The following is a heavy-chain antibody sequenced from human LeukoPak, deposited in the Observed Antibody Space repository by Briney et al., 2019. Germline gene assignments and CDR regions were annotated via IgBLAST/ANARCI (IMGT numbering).Heavy chain of an antibody. V-gene: IGHV1-2*04. CDR2: LNPNSGGT. CDR3: ARGRRMVVTAIAPWYFDL. J-gene: IGHJ2*01. D-gene: IGHD2-21*02. Sequence: ASVKVSCKASGYTFTGYYMHWVRQAPGQGLEWMGWLNPNSGGTNYAQKFQGWVTMTRDTSISTAYMELSRLRSDDTAVYYCARGRRMVVTAIAPWYFDLWGRGTLVTVSS. CDR1: GYTFTGYY.